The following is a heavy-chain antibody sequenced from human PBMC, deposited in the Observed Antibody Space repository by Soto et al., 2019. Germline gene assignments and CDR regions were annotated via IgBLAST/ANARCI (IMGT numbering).Heavy chain of an antibody. CDR3: ARGFCSSGRCHEPYDQ. D-gene: IGHD3-3*01. Sequence: PGGSLRLSCAASGFSFSAYSVNWVRQAPGKGLEWVAFIWHDGSQKYYADSVKDRFTVSRDDSDKVIYLQMNSLRDDDTGVYYCARGFCSSGRCHEPYDQWGQGTLVT. CDR1: GFSFSAYS. V-gene: IGHV3-33*08. J-gene: IGHJ5*02. CDR2: IWHDGSQK.